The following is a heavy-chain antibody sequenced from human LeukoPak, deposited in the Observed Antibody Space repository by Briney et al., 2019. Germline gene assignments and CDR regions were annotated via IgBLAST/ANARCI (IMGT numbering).Heavy chain of an antibody. V-gene: IGHV1-18*01. CDR1: GYTFTSYG. CDR3: AREYCSGGSCYSGDY. Sequence: GASVKVSCKASGYTFTSYGISWVRQAPGQGLEWMGWISAYNGNTNYAQKLQGRVTMTTDTSTSTAYMELRSLRSDDTAVYYCAREYCSGGSCYSGDYWGQGTLVTVSS. D-gene: IGHD2-15*01. CDR2: ISAYNGNT. J-gene: IGHJ4*02.